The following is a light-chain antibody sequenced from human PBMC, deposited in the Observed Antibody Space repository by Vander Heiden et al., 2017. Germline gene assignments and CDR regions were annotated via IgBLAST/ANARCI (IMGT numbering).Light chain of an antibody. CDR3: QQDCSSIF. V-gene: IGKV3-20*01. Sequence: QAPRLLIYGASSRATGIPDRFSGSGSGTDFTLTSSRREPEDFALYYEQQDCSSIFFGHGTKVDIK. CDR2: GAS. J-gene: IGKJ3*01.